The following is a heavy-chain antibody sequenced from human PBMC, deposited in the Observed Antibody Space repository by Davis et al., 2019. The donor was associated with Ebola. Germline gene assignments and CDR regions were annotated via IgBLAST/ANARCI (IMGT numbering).Heavy chain of an antibody. CDR2: IYPGDSDT. D-gene: IGHD2-15*01. CDR3: ARPDYCSGGSCYFRY. V-gene: IGHV5-51*01. J-gene: IGHJ4*02. CDR1: GYSFTSYW. Sequence: ESLKISCKGSGYSFTSYWIGWVRQMPGKGLEWMGIIYPGDSDTRYSPSFQGQVTISADKSIGTAYLQWSSLKASDTAMYYCARPDYCSGGSCYFRYWGQGTLVTVSS.